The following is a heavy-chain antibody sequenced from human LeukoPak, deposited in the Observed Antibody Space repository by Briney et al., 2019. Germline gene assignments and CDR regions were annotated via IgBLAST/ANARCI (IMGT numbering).Heavy chain of an antibody. J-gene: IGHJ4*02. CDR3: ARSSGHDFDY. V-gene: IGHV4-4*07. Sequence: SETLSLTCTVSSGSLSSFYWNWIRQPAGKGLEWVGRIYPSGSTDYNASLKSRVTMSVDTSRKQFSLKLNSVTAADTAVYYCARSSGHDFDYWGQGILVTVSS. D-gene: IGHD5-12*01. CDR2: IYPSGST. CDR1: SGSLSSFY.